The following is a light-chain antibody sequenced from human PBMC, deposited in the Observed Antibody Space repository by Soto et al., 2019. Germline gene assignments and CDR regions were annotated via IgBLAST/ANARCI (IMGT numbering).Light chain of an antibody. Sequence: EIVMTQSPATLSVSPGERATLSCRASQSVSSNLAWYQQKPGQAPRLLIYGASTRATGIPARFSGSGSGTAFPLPITSMQSEDFAVYYCQQYNNWPPWTFGQGTKVEIK. V-gene: IGKV3-15*01. CDR3: QQYNNWPPWT. J-gene: IGKJ1*01. CDR2: GAS. CDR1: QSVSSN.